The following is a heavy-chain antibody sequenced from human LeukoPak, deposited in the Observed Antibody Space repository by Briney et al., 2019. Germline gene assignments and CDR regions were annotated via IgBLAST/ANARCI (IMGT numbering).Heavy chain of an antibody. CDR3: ARDGGYSYGYDSSGYYYDY. V-gene: IGHV1-2*06. Sequence: ASVKVSCKXSGYTFTGYYMHWVRQAPGQGSEWMGRINPNRGGTNYAQKFQGRVTMTRDTSISTASMELSRLRSDDTAVYYCARDGGYSYGYDSSGYYYDYWGQGTLVTVSS. CDR1: GYTFTGYY. D-gene: IGHD5-18*01. CDR2: INPNRGGT. J-gene: IGHJ4*02.